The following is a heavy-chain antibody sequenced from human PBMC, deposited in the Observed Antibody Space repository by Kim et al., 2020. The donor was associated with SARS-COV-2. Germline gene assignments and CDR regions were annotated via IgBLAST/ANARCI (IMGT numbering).Heavy chain of an antibody. V-gene: IGHV4-39*07. CDR3: ARDESLYYYDSSGYFDY. CDR1: GGSISSSSYY. CDR2: IYYSGST. Sequence: SETLSLTCTVSGGSISSSSYYWGWIRQPPGKGLEWIGSIYYSGSTYYNPSLKSRVTISVDTSKNQFSLKLSSVTAADTAVYYCARDESLYYYDSSGYFDYCGQGTLVPVSS. J-gene: IGHJ4*02. D-gene: IGHD3-22*01.